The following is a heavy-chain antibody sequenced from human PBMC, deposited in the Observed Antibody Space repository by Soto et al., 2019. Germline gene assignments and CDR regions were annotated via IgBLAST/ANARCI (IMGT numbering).Heavy chain of an antibody. V-gene: IGHV1-3*01. CDR1: GYTFTSYA. D-gene: IGHD3-16*01. Sequence: QVQLVQSGAEVKKPGASVKVSCKASGYTFTSYAMHWVRQAPGQRFEWMGWINAGNGNTKYSQKFQGRVTITRDTSASTAYMELSSLRSEDTAVYYCANALGLYYFDYWGQGTLVTVSS. J-gene: IGHJ4*02. CDR2: INAGNGNT. CDR3: ANALGLYYFDY.